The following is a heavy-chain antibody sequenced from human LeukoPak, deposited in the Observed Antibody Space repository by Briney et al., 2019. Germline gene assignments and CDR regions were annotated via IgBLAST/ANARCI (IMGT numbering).Heavy chain of an antibody. CDR3: AREAEDIVVVPAATYYYYYYMDV. CDR2: INHSGST. V-gene: IGHV4-34*01. CDR1: GGSFSGYY. D-gene: IGHD2-2*01. Sequence: SETLSLTCAVYGGSFSGYYWSWIRQPPGKGLEWIGEINHSGSTNYNPSLKSRVTISVDTSKNQFSLKLSSVTAADTAVYYCAREAEDIVVVPAATYYYYYYMDVWGKGTTVTVSS. J-gene: IGHJ6*03.